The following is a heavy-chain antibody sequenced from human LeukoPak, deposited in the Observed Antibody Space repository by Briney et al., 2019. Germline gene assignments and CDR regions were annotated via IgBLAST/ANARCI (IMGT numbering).Heavy chain of an antibody. V-gene: IGHV3-7*04. CDR2: INQDGSGK. CDR3: ARVQTGTTNWFDP. D-gene: IGHD1-1*01. Sequence: PGGSLRLSCAASGFTFSGYWMSWVRQAPGKGLEWVANINQDGSGKYYVDSVKGRFTISRDNAKNSLYLQMNSLRAEDTAVYYCARVQTGTTNWFDPWGQGTLVTVSS. J-gene: IGHJ5*02. CDR1: GFTFSGYW.